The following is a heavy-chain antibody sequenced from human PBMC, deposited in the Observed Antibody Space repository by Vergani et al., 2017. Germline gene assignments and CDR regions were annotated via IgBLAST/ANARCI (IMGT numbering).Heavy chain of an antibody. V-gene: IGHV3-23*01. D-gene: IGHD2-2*01. Sequence: QLLESGGGLIQPGGSLRLSCAASGFTFNSYAMTWVRQAPGKGLEWVSGINNNGGSTYYADSVKGRFTISRDNSKNTLYLQMTDLRAEDTAVYYCARATTRYCSSTSCYPNWFDPWGQGTLVTVSS. CDR2: INNNGGST. J-gene: IGHJ5*02. CDR3: ARATTRYCSSTSCYPNWFDP. CDR1: GFTFNSYA.